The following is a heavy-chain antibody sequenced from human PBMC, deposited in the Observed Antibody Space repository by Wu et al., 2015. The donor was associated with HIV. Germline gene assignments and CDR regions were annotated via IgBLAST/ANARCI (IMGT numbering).Heavy chain of an antibody. V-gene: IGHV1-69*05. Sequence: QVQLVQSGAEVKKPGSSVNVSCQAFGGTFSGYAVNWVRQAPGQGLEWMGGIIPVFGTTSYAQKFRGRVTITTDASTNTAYMELSSLRSEDTAVYYCARMIKYYYDHERNYYYCGVDVWGQGTTVTVSS. CDR3: ARMIKYYYDHERNYYYCGVDV. D-gene: IGHD3-22*01. J-gene: IGHJ6*02. CDR1: GGTFSGYA. CDR2: IIPVFGTT.